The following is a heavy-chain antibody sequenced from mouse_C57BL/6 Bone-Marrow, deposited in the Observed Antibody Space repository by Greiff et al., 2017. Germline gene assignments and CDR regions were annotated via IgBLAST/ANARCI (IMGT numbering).Heavy chain of an antibody. Sequence: VQLKESGPGLAKPSQSLSLTCSVTGYSITSDYWNWIRKFPGNKLEYMGYISYSGSTYYTPSLKSRISITRDTSKNQYYLQWNSVTTEDTATYYCARSPIYSRPYFDYGGQGTTLTVSA. J-gene: IGHJ2*01. D-gene: IGHD2-1*01. CDR3: ARSPIYSRPYFDY. CDR2: ISYSGST. CDR1: GYSITSDY. V-gene: IGHV3-8*01.